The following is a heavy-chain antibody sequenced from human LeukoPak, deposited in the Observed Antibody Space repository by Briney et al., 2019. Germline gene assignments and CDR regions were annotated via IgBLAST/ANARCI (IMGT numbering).Heavy chain of an antibody. CDR3: ARPKATVTTHDAFDI. V-gene: IGHV3-21*01. J-gene: IGHJ3*02. D-gene: IGHD4-17*01. CDR2: ISSSSSYI. Sequence: GGSLRLSCAASGFTFSSYSMNWVRQAPGKGLEWVSSISSSSSYIYYADSVKGRFTISRDNSKNTLYLQMNSLRAEDTAVFYCARPKATVTTHDAFDIWGQGTMVTVSS. CDR1: GFTFSSYS.